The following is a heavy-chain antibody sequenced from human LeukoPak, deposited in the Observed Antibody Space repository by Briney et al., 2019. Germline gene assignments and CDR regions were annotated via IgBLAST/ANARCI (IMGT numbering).Heavy chain of an antibody. J-gene: IGHJ6*04. Sequence: QPGGSLRVSCAASGLTFSSYAMSWVRQAPGKGLEWVSYISSSGSTIYYADSVKGRFTISRDNAKNSLYLQMNSLRAEDTAVYYCAELGITMIGGVWGKGTTVTISS. V-gene: IGHV3-48*03. CDR3: AELGITMIGGV. D-gene: IGHD3-10*02. CDR1: GLTFSSYA. CDR2: ISSSGSTI.